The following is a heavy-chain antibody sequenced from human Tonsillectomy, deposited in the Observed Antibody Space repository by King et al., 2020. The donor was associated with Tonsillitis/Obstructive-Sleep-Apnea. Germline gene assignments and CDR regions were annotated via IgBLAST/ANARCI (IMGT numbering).Heavy chain of an antibody. Sequence: QLVQSGGGVVQPGRSLRLSCAASGFTFSSYAIHWVRQAPGKGLEWVAVISYDGTNKYYADSVEGRFTISRDNSKNTLDLQMNSLRPDDTAVYYCAREGIYGGSDYADAFDIWGQGTMVTVSS. CDR2: ISYDGTNK. D-gene: IGHD3-22*01. J-gene: IGHJ3*02. CDR3: AREGIYGGSDYADAFDI. V-gene: IGHV3-30*04. CDR1: GFTFSSYA.